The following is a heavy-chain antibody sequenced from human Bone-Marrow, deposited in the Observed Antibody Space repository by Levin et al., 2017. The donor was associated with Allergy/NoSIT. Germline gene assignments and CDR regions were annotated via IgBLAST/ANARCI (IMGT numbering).Heavy chain of an antibody. CDR1: GLTVGNAY. J-gene: IGHJ6*02. V-gene: IGHV3-53*01. CDR2: IYSGGNT. Sequence: PGESLKISCAASGLTVGNAYMSWVRQAPGKGLEWVSVIYSGGNTYYSDSVEGRFTISRDSSRNTLYLQMNSLRAEDAAVYFCATMCWPSYYYALDVWGQGTRVTVSS. CDR3: ATMCWPSYYYALDV.